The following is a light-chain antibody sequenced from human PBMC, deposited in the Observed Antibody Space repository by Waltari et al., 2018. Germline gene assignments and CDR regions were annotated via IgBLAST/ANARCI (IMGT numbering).Light chain of an antibody. CDR2: KAS. V-gene: IGKV1-5*03. Sequence: IQMTQSPSTLSASVGDRVTITCRASQSISSWLAWYQQKPGKAPKLLIYKASSLESGVPSRFSGSGSGTEFTLTISSLQPDDFATYYCQQYNSFGQGTKLEIK. CDR1: QSISSW. CDR3: QQYNS. J-gene: IGKJ2*01.